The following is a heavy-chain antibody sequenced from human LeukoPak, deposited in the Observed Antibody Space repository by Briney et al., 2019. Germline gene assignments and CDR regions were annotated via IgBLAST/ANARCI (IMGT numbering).Heavy chain of an antibody. D-gene: IGHD1-14*01. V-gene: IGHV3-21*01. CDR1: GFTFSSYS. Sequence: PGGSLRLSCAASGFTFSSYSMNWVRQAPGKGLEWVSSISSSSSYIYYADSVKGRFTISRDNAKNSLYLQMNSLRAEDTAVYYCARAQHGTYSGGYFDYWGQGTLVTVSS. CDR2: ISSSSSYI. J-gene: IGHJ4*02. CDR3: ARAQHGTYSGGYFDY.